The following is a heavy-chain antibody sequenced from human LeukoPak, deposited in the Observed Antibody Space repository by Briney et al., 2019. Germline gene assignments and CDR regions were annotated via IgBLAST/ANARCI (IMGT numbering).Heavy chain of an antibody. CDR3: ATALGIYSSGWYCDN. CDR2: ISAYNGNT. Sequence: GASVKVSCKASGYTFTNYGFVWVRQAPGQGLEWMGWISAYNGNTNYAQKFQGRVTLTTDTSTNKAYMELRSLRSDDTAVYYCATALGIYSSGWYCDNWGQGTLVTVSS. V-gene: IGHV1-18*01. CDR1: GYTFTNYG. D-gene: IGHD6-19*01. J-gene: IGHJ4*02.